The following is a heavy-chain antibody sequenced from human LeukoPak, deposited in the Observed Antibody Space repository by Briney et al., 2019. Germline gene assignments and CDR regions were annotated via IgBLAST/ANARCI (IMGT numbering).Heavy chain of an antibody. CDR3: ARTPGPERYCTNGVCYFYDY. CDR2: IIPIFGTA. V-gene: IGHV1-69*13. J-gene: IGHJ4*02. D-gene: IGHD2-8*01. Sequence: SVKVSCKASGYTFTGYYMHWVRQAPGQGLEWMGGIIPIFGTANYAQKFQGRVTITADESTSTAYMELSSLRSEDTAVYYCARTPGPERYCTNGVCYFYDYWGQGTLVTVSS. CDR1: GYTFTGYY.